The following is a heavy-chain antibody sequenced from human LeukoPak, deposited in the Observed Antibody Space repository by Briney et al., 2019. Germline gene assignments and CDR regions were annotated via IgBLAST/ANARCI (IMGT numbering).Heavy chain of an antibody. CDR3: AKDGWNDIPDY. CDR2: ISGSGGST. CDR1: GFTFTSYG. V-gene: IGHV3-23*01. D-gene: IGHD1-1*01. Sequence: PGGSLRLSRAASGFTFTSYGMSWVRQAPGKGLEWVSVISGSGGSTNYADSVKGRFTISRDNFKNTLYLQMNSLRAEDTAVYYCAKDGWNDIPDYWGQGTLVTVSS. J-gene: IGHJ4*02.